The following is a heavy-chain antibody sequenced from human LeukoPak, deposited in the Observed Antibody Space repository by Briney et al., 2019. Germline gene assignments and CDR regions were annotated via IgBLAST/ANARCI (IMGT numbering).Heavy chain of an antibody. CDR2: INPNSGGT. V-gene: IGHV1-2*02. Sequence: ASVKVSCKASGYTFTDYYMHWVRQAPGQGLEWMGWINPNSGGTNYAQKFQGRVTMTRDTSISTAYMELSRLRSDDTAVYYCAREGRMTTVTTGPLDYWGQGTLVTVSS. CDR3: AREGRMTTVTTGPLDY. CDR1: GYTFTDYY. J-gene: IGHJ4*02. D-gene: IGHD4-17*01.